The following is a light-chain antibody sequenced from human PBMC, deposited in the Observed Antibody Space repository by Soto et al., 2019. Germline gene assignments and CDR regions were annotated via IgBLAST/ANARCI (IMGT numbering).Light chain of an antibody. Sequence: EIVMTQSPAILSVSPGERATLSCRANQSISSNLAWYQQKPGQAPRLLLYGASIRATGIPDRFSGSGSGTDFTLTISRLEPADFAVYYCQYYGSSSTFGQGTKVDIK. CDR2: GAS. CDR3: QYYGSSST. CDR1: QSISSN. V-gene: IGKV3-20*01. J-gene: IGKJ1*01.